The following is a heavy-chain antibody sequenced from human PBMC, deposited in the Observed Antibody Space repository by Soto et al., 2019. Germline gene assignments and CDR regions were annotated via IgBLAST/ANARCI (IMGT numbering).Heavy chain of an antibody. V-gene: IGHV3-23*01. J-gene: IGHJ4*02. Sequence: DVHLLESGGGLVQPGGSLRLSCVASGFMFSAYAMHWVRQAPGQGLEWVSSMSGTSADTYYADSVKGRFTVSRDSSKDTLYPQLNSLRAEDTALYFCAREDGGGPFDYWGQGTLVIVSS. CDR1: GFMFSAYA. CDR2: MSGTSADT. CDR3: AREDGGGPFDY. D-gene: IGHD2-15*01.